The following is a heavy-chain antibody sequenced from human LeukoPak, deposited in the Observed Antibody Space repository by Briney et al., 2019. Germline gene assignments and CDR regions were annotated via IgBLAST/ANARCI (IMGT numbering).Heavy chain of an antibody. CDR1: GGTLSSYA. Sequence: SVKVSCKASGGTLSSYAISWVRQAPGQGLEWMGGIIPIFGTANYAQKFQGRVTITADESTSTAYMELSSLRSEDTAVYYCARGPKYCSGGSCYYHPVDYWGQGTLVTVSS. CDR3: ARGPKYCSGGSCYYHPVDY. V-gene: IGHV1-69*13. D-gene: IGHD2-15*01. CDR2: IIPIFGTA. J-gene: IGHJ4*02.